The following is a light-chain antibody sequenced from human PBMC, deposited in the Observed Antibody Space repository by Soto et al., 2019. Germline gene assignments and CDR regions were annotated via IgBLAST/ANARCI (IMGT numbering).Light chain of an antibody. V-gene: IGKV3-20*01. J-gene: IGKJ1*01. Sequence: EIVLTQSPGTLSLSPGERATLSCRATQNVYRGYLAWYQQKPGQAPRILIYEASIRATGIPDRFSGTGSGSDFTLPISRLEPEDFAVYYCQQYGYAAPWTFGQGTKVDIK. CDR1: QNVYRGY. CDR3: QQYGYAAPWT. CDR2: EAS.